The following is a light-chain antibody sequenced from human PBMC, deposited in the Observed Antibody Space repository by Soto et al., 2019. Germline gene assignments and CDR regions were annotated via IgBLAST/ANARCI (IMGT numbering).Light chain of an antibody. Sequence: DIQMTQSPSTLSASVGDRVTISCRASQPIDSWLAWYQQQSPGKTPRLLIYDASTWERGVPSRFSGSGSGTEFTLTISSLQPDDFATYYCQHYDGFPLSFGQGTKLEIK. CDR1: QPIDSW. J-gene: IGKJ2*01. V-gene: IGKV1-5*01. CDR3: QHYDGFPLS. CDR2: DAS.